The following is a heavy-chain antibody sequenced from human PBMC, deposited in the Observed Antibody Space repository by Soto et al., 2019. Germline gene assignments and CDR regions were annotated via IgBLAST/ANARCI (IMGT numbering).Heavy chain of an antibody. Sequence: EVQLLESGGGLVQPGGSLRLSCAASGFTFSSYAMSWVRQAPGKGLEWGSAISGSGGSTYYADSVKGRITIARDNSKNTLSPPMNSLGAEDTAVYYCAKRTVGWYFDLWGRGTLVTVSS. CDR3: AKRTVGWYFDL. V-gene: IGHV3-23*01. J-gene: IGHJ2*01. CDR2: ISGSGGST. D-gene: IGHD4-17*01. CDR1: GFTFSSYA.